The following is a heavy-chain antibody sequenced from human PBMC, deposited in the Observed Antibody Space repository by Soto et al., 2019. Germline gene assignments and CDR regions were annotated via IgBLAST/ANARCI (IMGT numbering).Heavy chain of an antibody. D-gene: IGHD6-6*01. CDR3: ARGGNEYSSSYYYYYSGMDV. CDR2: IDPSDSYT. Sequence: PLESQKISYKGSGYSFTGYGSSRVRQMTGKGLEWMGRIDPSDSYTNYSPSFQGHVTISADKSISTAHLQWSSLKASDTAMYYCARGGNEYSSSYYYYYSGMDVWAQGTTVTVPS. CDR1: GYSFTGYG. J-gene: IGHJ6*02. V-gene: IGHV5-10-1*01.